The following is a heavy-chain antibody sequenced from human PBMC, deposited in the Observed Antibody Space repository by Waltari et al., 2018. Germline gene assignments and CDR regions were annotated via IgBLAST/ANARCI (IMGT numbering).Heavy chain of an antibody. CDR3: ARDPELWPTAIDY. V-gene: IGHV3-30*04. Sequence: QVQLVESGGGVVQPGRSLRLSCAASGFTFSSHALHWVRQTPGKGLEWVAVTSYDESNKFYADSVKCRFTISRDNAKNTLYLQMNSLRPEDTAVYYCARDPELWPTAIDYWGQGTLVTVSS. CDR2: TSYDESNK. J-gene: IGHJ4*02. D-gene: IGHD6-19*01. CDR1: GFTFSSHA.